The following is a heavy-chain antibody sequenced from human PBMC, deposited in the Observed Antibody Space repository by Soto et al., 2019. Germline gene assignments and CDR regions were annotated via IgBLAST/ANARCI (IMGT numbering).Heavy chain of an antibody. V-gene: IGHV1-8*01. CDR1: GYTFTSYD. CDR3: ARGRETIVGASNWFDP. J-gene: IGHJ5*02. Sequence: ASVKVSCEASGYTFTSYDINWVRQATGQGLEWMGWMNPNSGNTGYAQKFQGRVTMTRNTSISTAYMELSSLRSEDTAVYYCARGRETIVGASNWFDPWGQGTLVTVSS. D-gene: IGHD1-26*01. CDR2: MNPNSGNT.